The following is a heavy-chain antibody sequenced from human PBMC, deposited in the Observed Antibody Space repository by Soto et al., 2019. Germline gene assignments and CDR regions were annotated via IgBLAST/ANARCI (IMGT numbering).Heavy chain of an antibody. CDR3: ARGGRLSLYGKASEYFYF. D-gene: IGHD2-15*01. CDR2: SNHSGST. J-gene: IGHJ1*01. CDR1: GGSFSGYH. Sequence: LSLTCAVYGGSFSGYHWSWIRQPPGKGLERIGESNHSGSTNYNPSLKSRVTISVDTSKNQYSLKLSSVTAAAAAVYYCARGGRLSLYGKASEYFYFRGRRTPVPVSS. V-gene: IGHV4-34*01.